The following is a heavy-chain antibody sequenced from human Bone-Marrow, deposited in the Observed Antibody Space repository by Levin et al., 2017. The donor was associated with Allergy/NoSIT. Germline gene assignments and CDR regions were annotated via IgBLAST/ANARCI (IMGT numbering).Heavy chain of an antibody. J-gene: IGHJ4*02. CDR2: IYSSGNT. D-gene: IGHD3-10*01. Sequence: PGGSLRLSCTVSGGSISSYFLSWIRQPPGKGLEWIGYIYSSGNTKYNPSLKNRVTISIDTSKNQVSLRLDSVTAADTAVYYCARDLSGTYFTFDSWGQGTLVTVSS. V-gene: IGHV4-59*01. CDR1: GGSISSYF. CDR3: ARDLSGTYFTFDS.